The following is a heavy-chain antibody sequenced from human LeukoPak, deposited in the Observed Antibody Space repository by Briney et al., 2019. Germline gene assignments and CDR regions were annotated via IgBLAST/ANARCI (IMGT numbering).Heavy chain of an antibody. CDR2: ISSNGGST. CDR3: ARDGERRLEPPTYYYYYYMDV. J-gene: IGHJ6*03. Sequence: GGSLRLSCAASGFTFSSYAMHWVRQAPGKGLEYVSAISSNGGSTYYANSVKGRFTIPRDNSKNTLYLQMGSLRAEDMAVYYCARDGERRLEPPTYYYYYYMDVWGKGTTVTVSS. CDR1: GFTFSSYA. V-gene: IGHV3-64*01. D-gene: IGHD1-1*01.